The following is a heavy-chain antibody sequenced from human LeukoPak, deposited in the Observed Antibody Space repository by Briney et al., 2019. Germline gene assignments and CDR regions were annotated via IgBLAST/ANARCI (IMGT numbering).Heavy chain of an antibody. CDR3: AHLGGMVIQN. Sequence: GRSLRLSCAASGFTFSSYAMHWVRQAPGKGLEWVAVISYDGSNKYYADSVKGRFTISRDNAKNSLYLQMNSLRADDTAVYYCAHLGGMVIQNWGQGTLVTVSS. J-gene: IGHJ1*01. CDR1: GFTFSSYA. V-gene: IGHV3-30-3*01. CDR2: ISYDGSNK. D-gene: IGHD3-16*01.